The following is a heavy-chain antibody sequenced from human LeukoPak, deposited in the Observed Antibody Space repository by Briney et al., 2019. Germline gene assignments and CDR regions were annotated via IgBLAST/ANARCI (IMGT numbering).Heavy chain of an antibody. Sequence: QAGGSLRLSCAASGFTFSSYSMNWVRQAPGKGLDWVSSISGSGAGTYYADSVKGRFTISRDNSKNTLYLYVNSLRPDDSAVYYCVKDNPLDYWGQGTLVIVSS. CDR1: GFTFSSYS. V-gene: IGHV3-23*01. J-gene: IGHJ4*02. CDR2: ISGSGAGT. CDR3: VKDNPLDY.